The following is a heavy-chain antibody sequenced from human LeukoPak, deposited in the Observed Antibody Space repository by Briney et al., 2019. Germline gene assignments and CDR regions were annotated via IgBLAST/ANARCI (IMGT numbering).Heavy chain of an antibody. CDR3: ARDSTYYYDSGSSGPHYFDN. Sequence: PGGSLRLSCVASGFSFSTYAMHWVRQAPGKGLEWVSLISSGATYEYYADSVKGRFTISRDNSKNTLYLQLNSLRAEDTAVYYCARDSTYYYDSGSSGPHYFDNWGQGTLVTVSS. CDR2: ISSGATYE. J-gene: IGHJ4*02. V-gene: IGHV3-30*01. CDR1: GFSFSTYA. D-gene: IGHD3-10*01.